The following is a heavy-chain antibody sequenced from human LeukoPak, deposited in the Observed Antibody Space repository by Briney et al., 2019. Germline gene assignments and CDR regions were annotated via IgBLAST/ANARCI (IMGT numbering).Heavy chain of an antibody. D-gene: IGHD6-6*01. CDR2: INHSGST. J-gene: IGHJ4*02. Sequence: SETLSLTCAVYGGSFSGYYWSWTRQPPGKGLEWIGEINHSGSTNYNPSLKSRVTISVDTSKNQFSLKLSSVTAADTAVYYCARGLLNPDSSSWEAPGYFDYWGQGTLVTVSS. V-gene: IGHV4-34*01. CDR3: ARGLLNPDSSSWEAPGYFDY. CDR1: GGSFSGYY.